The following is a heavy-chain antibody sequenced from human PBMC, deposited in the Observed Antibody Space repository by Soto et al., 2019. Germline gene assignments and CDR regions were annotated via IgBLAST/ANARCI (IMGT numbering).Heavy chain of an antibody. D-gene: IGHD6-19*01. CDR2: IDPSDSYT. J-gene: IGHJ6*02. CDR1: GYSFTSYW. V-gene: IGHV5-10-1*01. Sequence: PGESLKISCKGSGYSFTSYWISWVRQMPGKGLEWMGRIDPSDSYTNYSPSFQGHVTISADKSISTAYLQWSSLKASDTAMYYCARQLRGSYSSGWYPPPGMDVWGQGTTVTVSS. CDR3: ARQLRGSYSSGWYPPPGMDV.